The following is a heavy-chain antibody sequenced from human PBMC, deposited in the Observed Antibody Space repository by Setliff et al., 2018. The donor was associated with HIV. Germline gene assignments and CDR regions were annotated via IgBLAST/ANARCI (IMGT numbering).Heavy chain of an antibody. Sequence: PSETLSLTCAVYGGSFSGYYWSWIRQSPGKGLEWIGYIYYSGSSYYNPSLLSRITMSVETSMNQFSLRLTSVTAADTATYYCARTIQPSSSPFDFWGQGMLVTVSS. V-gene: IGHV4-34*09. D-gene: IGHD6-19*01. J-gene: IGHJ4*02. CDR1: GGSFSGYY. CDR2: IYYSGSS. CDR3: ARTIQPSSSPFDF.